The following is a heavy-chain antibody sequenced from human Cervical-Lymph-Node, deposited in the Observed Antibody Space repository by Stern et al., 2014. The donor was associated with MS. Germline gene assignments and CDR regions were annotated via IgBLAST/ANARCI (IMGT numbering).Heavy chain of an antibody. Sequence: QVQLQESGPGLVKPSETLSLTCTVSGGSVSSYNYYWGWIRQPPGKGLEWIGSLHYRGSTSYNAFLKSRLTSFVDTSKNQLSLSVGSVTAADTAVYYCARSLYTDHAPFYYGLDVWGQGTTVTVSS. J-gene: IGHJ6*02. CDR2: LHYRGST. D-gene: IGHD2-8*01. V-gene: IGHV4-39*01. CDR1: GGSVSSYNYY. CDR3: ARSLYTDHAPFYYGLDV.